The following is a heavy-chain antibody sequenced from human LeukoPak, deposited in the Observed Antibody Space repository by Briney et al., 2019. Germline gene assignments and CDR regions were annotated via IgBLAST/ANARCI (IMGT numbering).Heavy chain of an antibody. CDR1: GFSLSTSGMC. V-gene: IGHV2-70*11. CDR3: ARRTRGYHFDD. Sequence: SGPALVKPTQTLTLTCTFSGFSLSTSGMCVNWFRLPPGKALEWLARIDWDDDKYYSTSLKTRLTISKDTSKNQVVLTMTNMDPVDTATYFCARRTRGYHFDDWGQGTLVTVSS. CDR2: IDWDDDK. D-gene: IGHD1-1*01. J-gene: IGHJ4*02.